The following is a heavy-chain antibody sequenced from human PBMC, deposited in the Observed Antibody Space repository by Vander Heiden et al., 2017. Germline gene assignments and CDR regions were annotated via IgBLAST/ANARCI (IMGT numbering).Heavy chain of an antibody. CDR2: ISSSSSTI. J-gene: IGHJ5*02. Sequence: EVQLVESGGGFVQPGGSLRLSCPAPGFTFSSYGMNWVRQAPGKGLEWVSYISSSSSTIDDADSVKGRFTISRDNAKNSLYLKMNSLRDEDTAVYYWARARNYRFDPWGQGNLVTVSS. D-gene: IGHD1-7*01. V-gene: IGHV3-48*02. CDR1: GFTFSSYG. CDR3: ARARNYRFDP.